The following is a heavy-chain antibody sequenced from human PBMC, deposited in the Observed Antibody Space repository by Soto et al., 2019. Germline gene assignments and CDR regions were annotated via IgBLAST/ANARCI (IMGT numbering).Heavy chain of an antibody. CDR2: IDPSDSYI. CDR1: GYSFTTYW. V-gene: IGHV5-10-1*01. Sequence: PGESLKISCKGSGYSFTTYWISWVRQMPGKGLEWMGRIDPSDSYINYSPSFQGHVTISVDKSISTAYLQWSSLKASDTAMYYCARLYCSSTSCYSDYWGQGTPVTVSS. J-gene: IGHJ4*02. CDR3: ARLYCSSTSCYSDY. D-gene: IGHD2-2*01.